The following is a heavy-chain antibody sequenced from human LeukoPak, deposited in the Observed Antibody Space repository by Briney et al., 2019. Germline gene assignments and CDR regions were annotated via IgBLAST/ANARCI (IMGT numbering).Heavy chain of an antibody. D-gene: IGHD6-6*01. Sequence: PGRSLRLSCAASGFTFSSYGMHWVRQAPGKGLEWVAVISYDGSKFYYADSVKGRSTISRDNSKNTLDLQMNSLRPEDTAVYYCAKDEYSISSQLDVWGQGTTVTVPS. V-gene: IGHV3-30*18. CDR1: GFTFSSYG. J-gene: IGHJ6*02. CDR3: AKDEYSISSQLDV. CDR2: ISYDGSKF.